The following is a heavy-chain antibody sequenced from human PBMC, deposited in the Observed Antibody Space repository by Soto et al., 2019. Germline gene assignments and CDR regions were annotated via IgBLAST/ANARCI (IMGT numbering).Heavy chain of an antibody. CDR2: IYYSGST. Sequence: QVQLQESGPGLVKPSETLSLTCTVSGGSISSYYWSWIRQPPGKGLEWIGYIYYSGSTNYNPSLKSRVTISVDTSKNPFSLKLSPVTAADTAVYYCAGRYGGNFDYWGQGTLVTVSS. D-gene: IGHD3-16*01. CDR3: AGRYGGNFDY. J-gene: IGHJ4*02. CDR1: GGSISSYY. V-gene: IGHV4-59*01.